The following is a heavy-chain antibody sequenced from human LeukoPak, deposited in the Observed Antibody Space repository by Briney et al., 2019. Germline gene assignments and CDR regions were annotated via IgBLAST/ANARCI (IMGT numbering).Heavy chain of an antibody. V-gene: IGHV4-30-4*08. CDR2: IYYSGST. CDR1: GGSFSDYY. D-gene: IGHD3-16*02. CDR3: ARALAVISTLFDY. Sequence: TSETLSLTCAVYGGSFSDYYWTWIRQPPGKGLEWIGYIYYSGSTYYNPSLKSRVTISVDTSKNQFSLKLSSVTAADTAVYYCARALAVISTLFDYWGQGTLVTVSA. J-gene: IGHJ4*02.